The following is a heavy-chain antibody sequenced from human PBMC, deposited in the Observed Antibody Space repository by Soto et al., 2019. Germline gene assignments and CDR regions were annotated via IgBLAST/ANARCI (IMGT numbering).Heavy chain of an antibody. CDR3: APSAGSSCLCDS. D-gene: IGHD6-13*01. J-gene: IGHJ4*02. CDR2: IYWDDDK. Sequence: QITLKESGPTLVRPTQTLTLTCTFSGFSLTTSGMNVGWIRQPPGKPLEFLALIYWDDDKRYSPSLKHRLTITKDTSKNQVILTMTDMDPVDTATYYCAPSAGSSCLCDSWGQGTLVTVSS. V-gene: IGHV2-5*02. CDR1: GFSLTTSGMN.